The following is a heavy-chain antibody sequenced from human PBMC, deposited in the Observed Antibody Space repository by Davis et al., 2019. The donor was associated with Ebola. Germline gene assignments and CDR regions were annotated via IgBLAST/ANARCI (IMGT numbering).Heavy chain of an antibody. V-gene: IGHV3-74*01. Sequence: GESLKISCIASGFPFGNYWMQWVRQAPGKGLVWVSRINSVGTTTNYADSVKGRFTMSRDNSKNTLYLEMNDLRGDGTAVYFCGRDTRGIDSWGQGTLVTVAA. CDR3: GRDTRGIDS. D-gene: IGHD3-16*01. CDR1: GFPFGNYW. CDR2: INSVGTTT. J-gene: IGHJ4*02.